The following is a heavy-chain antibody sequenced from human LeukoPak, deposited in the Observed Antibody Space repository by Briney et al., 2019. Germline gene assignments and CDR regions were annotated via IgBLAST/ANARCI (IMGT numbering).Heavy chain of an antibody. CDR2: ISGSGGST. V-gene: IGHV3-23*01. D-gene: IGHD6-19*01. CDR3: ARDVAYSSGWYDY. CDR1: GFTFSSYA. Sequence: PGGSLRLSCAASGFTFSSYAMSWVRQAPGKGLEWVSAISGSGGSTYYADSVKGRFTISRDNSKNTLYLQMNSLRAEDTAVYYCARDVAYSSGWYDYWGQGTLVTVSS. J-gene: IGHJ4*02.